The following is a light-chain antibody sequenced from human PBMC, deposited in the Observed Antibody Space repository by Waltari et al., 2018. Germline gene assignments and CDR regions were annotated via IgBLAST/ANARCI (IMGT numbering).Light chain of an antibody. CDR2: TDT. CDR3: QSADKTGSHVV. Sequence: PKTPGRPPLTVIHTDTKGPHRVPVRFSGSNSGTTVTLTISGVQAEDEADYYCQSADKTGSHVVFGGGTKLTVL. J-gene: IGLJ2*01. V-gene: IGLV3-25*03.